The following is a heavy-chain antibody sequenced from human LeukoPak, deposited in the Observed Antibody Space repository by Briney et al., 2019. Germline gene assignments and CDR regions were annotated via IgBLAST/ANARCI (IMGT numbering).Heavy chain of an antibody. CDR2: ISGSGGST. V-gene: IGHV3-23*01. Sequence: GGTLRLSCAASGFTFSNYGMSWVRQAPGKGLEWVSGISGSGGSTYYADSVKGRFTISRDNAKNSLYLQMNSLRAEDTAVYYCARDIDNYGDYIPYWGQGTLVTVSS. J-gene: IGHJ4*02. CDR1: GFTFSNYG. CDR3: ARDIDNYGDYIPY. D-gene: IGHD4-17*01.